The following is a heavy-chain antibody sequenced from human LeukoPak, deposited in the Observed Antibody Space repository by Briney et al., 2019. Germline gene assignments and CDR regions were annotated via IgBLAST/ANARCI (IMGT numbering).Heavy chain of an antibody. V-gene: IGHV4-34*01. Sequence: SETLSLTCAVYGGSLSGYYWSWIRQPPGXGLEWIGEINHSGNTNYNPSLKSRVTMSVDTSKNHFHLKLSSVTAADTAVYYCARQGSGTSYYYYTFPYWGQGTLVTVSS. CDR1: GGSLSGYY. CDR2: INHSGNT. D-gene: IGHD1-26*01. J-gene: IGHJ4*02. CDR3: ARQGSGTSYYYYTFPY.